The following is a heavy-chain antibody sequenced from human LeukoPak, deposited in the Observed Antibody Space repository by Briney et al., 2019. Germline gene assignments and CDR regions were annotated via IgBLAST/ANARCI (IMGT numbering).Heavy chain of an antibody. CDR2: IHPSGGST. Sequence: GASVKVSCKASGYTFTSYGISWVRQAPGQGLEWMGIIHPSGGSTTSAPKFQGRVTMTRDTSTTTVYMELSSLRSEDTAVFYCARDSDDSGSYRYGMDVWGQGTTVTVSS. CDR3: ARDSDDSGSYRYGMDV. CDR1: GYTFTSYG. J-gene: IGHJ6*02. D-gene: IGHD1-26*01. V-gene: IGHV1-46*01.